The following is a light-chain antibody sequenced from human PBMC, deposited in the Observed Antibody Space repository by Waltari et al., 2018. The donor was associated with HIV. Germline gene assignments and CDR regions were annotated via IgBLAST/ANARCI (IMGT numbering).Light chain of an antibody. CDR3: WSYAGSSTII. Sequence: QSALTQPASVSGSPGQSITLSCTGTRSDVGSYSFFSWYQLHPGKAPKLIIYEDNKRPSGVSDRFSGSKSGYTASLTISGLQAEDEADYCCWSYAGSSTIIFGGGTKLTVL. CDR2: EDN. V-gene: IGLV2-23*01. J-gene: IGLJ2*01. CDR1: RSDVGSYSF.